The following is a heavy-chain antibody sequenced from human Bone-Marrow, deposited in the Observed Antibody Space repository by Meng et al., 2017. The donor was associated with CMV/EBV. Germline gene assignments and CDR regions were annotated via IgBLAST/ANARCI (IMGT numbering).Heavy chain of an antibody. CDR1: GFTFSSYA. J-gene: IGHJ4*02. CDR2: ISYDGSNK. D-gene: IGHD6-13*01. Sequence: GESLKISCAASGFTFSSYAMHWVRQAPGKGLEWVAVISYDGSNKYYADSVKGRSTISRDNSKNTLYLQMNSLRAEDTAVYYCAREYSSSWRIYFDYWGQGTRVTVSS. V-gene: IGHV3-30*04. CDR3: AREYSSSWRIYFDY.